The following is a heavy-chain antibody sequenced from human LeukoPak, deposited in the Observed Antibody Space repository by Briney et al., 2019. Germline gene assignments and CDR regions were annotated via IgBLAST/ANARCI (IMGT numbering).Heavy chain of an antibody. CDR3: ARVPGDDY. V-gene: IGHV3-48*01. D-gene: IGHD3-16*01. CDR2: ISSSSSTI. CDR1: GFTFSSYT. Sequence: GGSLRLSCAASGFTFSSYTMNWVRQAPGRGLEWVSYISSSSSTIYYADSVKGRFTISRDNAKKSLYLQMNSLRVEDTAVYYCARVPGDDYWGQGTLVTVSS. J-gene: IGHJ4*02.